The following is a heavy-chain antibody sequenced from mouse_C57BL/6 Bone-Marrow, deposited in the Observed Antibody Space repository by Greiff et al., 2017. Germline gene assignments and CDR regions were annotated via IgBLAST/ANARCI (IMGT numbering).Heavy chain of an antibody. V-gene: IGHV5-4*03. J-gene: IGHJ3*01. CDR3: ASGGYDDSGWVFAY. D-gene: IGHD2-3*01. Sequence: EVKLVESGGGLVKPGGSLKLSCAASGFTFSSYAMSWVRQTPEKRLEWVATISDGGSYTYYPDNVKGRFTISRDNAKNNLYLQMSHLKSEDTAMYSVASGGYDDSGWVFAYWGQGTLVTVSA. CDR2: ISDGGSYT. CDR1: GFTFSSYA.